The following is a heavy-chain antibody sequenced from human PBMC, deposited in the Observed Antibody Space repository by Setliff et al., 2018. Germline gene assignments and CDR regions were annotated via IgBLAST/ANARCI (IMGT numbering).Heavy chain of an antibody. CDR3: AKDSLSGWSAVDY. J-gene: IGHJ4*02. D-gene: IGHD6-19*01. Sequence: PGRSLRLSCGASGFIFSNFGMHWVRQAPGKGLEWVAAVSFDGRNKYYEDSVKGRFTISRDDSKNTLYLQINSLRPEDTAVYYCAKDSLSGWSAVDYWGQGTLVTVSS. CDR1: GFIFSNFG. V-gene: IGHV3-30*18. CDR2: VSFDGRNK.